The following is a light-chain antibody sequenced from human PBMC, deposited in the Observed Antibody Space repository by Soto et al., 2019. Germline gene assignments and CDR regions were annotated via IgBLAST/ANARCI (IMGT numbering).Light chain of an antibody. Sequence: QSALTQPASVSGSPGQSITISCTGTSSDIGGPYNYVSWYQQHPGKAPKLLIYDVNDRPSGVSDRFSGSKSGNTASLTISGLQAEDEADYFCSAYSSGATHVVFGGGTKLTVL. CDR3: SAYSSGATHVV. V-gene: IGLV2-14*03. CDR1: SSDIGGPYNY. CDR2: DVN. J-gene: IGLJ2*01.